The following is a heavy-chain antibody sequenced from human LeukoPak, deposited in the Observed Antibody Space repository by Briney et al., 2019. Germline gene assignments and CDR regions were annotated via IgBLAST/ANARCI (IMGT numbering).Heavy chain of an antibody. Sequence: PGGSLRLSCAASGFTFSSYGMHWVRQAPGKGLEWVAVISYDGSNKYYADSVKGRFTISRDNSRNTLYLQMNSLRAEDTAVYYCARAVAGLDDAFDIWGQGTMVTVSS. D-gene: IGHD6-19*01. CDR3: ARAVAGLDDAFDI. V-gene: IGHV3-30*03. J-gene: IGHJ3*02. CDR2: ISYDGSNK. CDR1: GFTFSSYG.